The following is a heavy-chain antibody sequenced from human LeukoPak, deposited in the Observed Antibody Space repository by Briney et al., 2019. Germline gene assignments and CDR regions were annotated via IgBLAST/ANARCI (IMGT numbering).Heavy chain of an antibody. V-gene: IGHV3-7*05. CDR2: IKQDGSQK. J-gene: IGHJ4*02. D-gene: IGHD4-17*01. CDR3: ARDAPDYGDFYDF. Sequence: PGGSLRLSCAASGFTFSSYWMTWVRQAPGKGLEWVANIKQDGSQKYYVDSMKGRFTISRDNAKNSLYLQMNSLRAEDTAVYYCARDAPDYGDFYDFWGQGTLVTVSS. CDR1: GFTFSSYW.